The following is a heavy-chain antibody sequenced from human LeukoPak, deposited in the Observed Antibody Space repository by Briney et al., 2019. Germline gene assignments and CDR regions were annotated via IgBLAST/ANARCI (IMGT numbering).Heavy chain of an antibody. V-gene: IGHV1-18*01. CDR2: ISAYNGNT. CDR3: ARDPGKYCGGDCYTNWFDP. CDR1: GYTFTSYG. J-gene: IGHJ5*02. Sequence: ASVKVSCKASGYTFTSYGISWVRQAPGQGLEWMGWISAYNGNTNYAQKLQGRVTMTTDTSTSTAYMELRSLRSDDTAVYYCARDPGKYCGGDCYTNWFDPWGQGTLVTVSS. D-gene: IGHD2-21*02.